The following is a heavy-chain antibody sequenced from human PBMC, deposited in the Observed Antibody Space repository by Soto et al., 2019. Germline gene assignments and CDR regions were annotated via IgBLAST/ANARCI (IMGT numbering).Heavy chain of an antibody. CDR2: ISAYNGNT. Sequence: ASVKVSCKASGYTFTSYGISWVRQAPGQGLEWMGWISAYNGNTNYAQKLQGRVTMTTDTSTSTAYMELRSLRSDDTAVYYCASRPLALDATGRSIYHYGKDVWGKGTTVILSS. J-gene: IGHJ6*01. V-gene: IGHV1-18*04. CDR3: ASRPLALDATGRSIYHYGKDV. CDR1: GYTFTSYG. D-gene: IGHD2-15*01.